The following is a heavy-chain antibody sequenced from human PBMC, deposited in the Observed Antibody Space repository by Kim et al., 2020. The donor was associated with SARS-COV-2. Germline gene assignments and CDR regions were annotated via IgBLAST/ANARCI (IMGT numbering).Heavy chain of an antibody. V-gene: IGHV3-23*01. CDR1: GFIFSVYA. J-gene: IGHJ4*01. D-gene: IGHD3-10*01. Sequence: GGSLRLSCAASGFIFSVYAMTWVRQAPGKGLEWVAGISGSGDRTYYGDSVKGRFTVSRDNYKNTVSLQMNGLRAEDTAAYSCAINLRTDDDGSQTDSIYFDRWGRGARVTVSS. CDR2: ISGSGDRT. CDR3: AINLRTDDDGSQTDSIYFDR.